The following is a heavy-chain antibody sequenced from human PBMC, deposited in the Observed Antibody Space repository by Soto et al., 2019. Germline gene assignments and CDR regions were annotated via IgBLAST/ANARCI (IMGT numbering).Heavy chain of an antibody. D-gene: IGHD3-3*01. CDR2: IYYSGST. CDR3: ARTYYDFWSGYWRWFDP. Sequence: GKGLEWIGCIYYSGSTNYNPSLKSRVTISIDTSKNQFSLKLSSVTAADTAVYYCARTYYDFWSGYWRWFDPWGQGTLVTVSS. V-gene: IGHV4-59*01. J-gene: IGHJ5*02.